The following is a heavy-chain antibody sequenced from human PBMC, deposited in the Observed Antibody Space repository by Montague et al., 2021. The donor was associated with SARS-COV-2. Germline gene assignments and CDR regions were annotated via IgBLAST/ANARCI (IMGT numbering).Heavy chain of an antibody. J-gene: IGHJ4*02. D-gene: IGHD2-21*01. V-gene: IGHV5-10-1*01. CDR1: GYDFTSYW. CDR2: VNPADSCT. CDR3: ARSQYCGTDCYFDH. Sequence: QSGAEVKKSGESLRISCRGSGYDFTSYWISWVRQMPGKGLEWMGRVNPADSCTNYSPSFQGHVTISVDKSATTAYLQWSSLKASDTAIYYCARSQYCGTDCYFDHWGQGSLVTASS.